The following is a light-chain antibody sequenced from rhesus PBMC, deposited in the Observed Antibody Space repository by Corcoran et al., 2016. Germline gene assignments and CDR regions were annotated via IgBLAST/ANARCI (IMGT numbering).Light chain of an antibody. CDR2: GVS. Sequence: QAAPTQPPSVSGSPGQSVNISCTGTSSDVGGYKYVSWYQQHPGKAPKLMIYGVSTRPSGVSDRFSGFNSDNTASLTISGLQAEDEADYYCCSYTTSSTYIFGTGTRLTVL. J-gene: IGLJ1*01. V-gene: IGLV2S7*01. CDR1: SSDVGGYKY. CDR3: CSYTTSSTYI.